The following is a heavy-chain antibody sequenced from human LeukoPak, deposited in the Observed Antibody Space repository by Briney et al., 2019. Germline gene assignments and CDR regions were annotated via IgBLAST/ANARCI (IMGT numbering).Heavy chain of an antibody. CDR2: IKQDGSEK. Sequence: GGSLRLSCAASGFSFSNYWMSWVRQAPVKGLEWVASIKQDGSEKHYVDSVKGRFTISKDNAKNALYPQMSSLRAEDTAVYYCAREARATFDYWGQGTVVTVSS. CDR3: AREARATFDY. D-gene: IGHD5-12*01. J-gene: IGHJ4*02. V-gene: IGHV3-7*01. CDR1: GFSFSNYW.